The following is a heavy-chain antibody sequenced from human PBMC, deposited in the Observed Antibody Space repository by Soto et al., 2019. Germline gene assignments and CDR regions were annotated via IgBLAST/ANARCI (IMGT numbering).Heavy chain of an antibody. CDR3: AHLAWKEMWPRAPVVN. D-gene: IGHD1-1*01. V-gene: IGHV2-5*02. J-gene: IGHJ4*02. CDR1: GFSLSTSGVG. Sequence: SGPTLVNPTQTLTLTCTFSGFSLSTSGVGVGWIRQPPGKALEWLGIIFWDDDKRYRPSLKRRVSITKDTSKNQLVLTMTNMDPVDTVTYFCAHLAWKEMWPRAPVVNWGQGTPVTVSS. CDR2: IFWDDDK.